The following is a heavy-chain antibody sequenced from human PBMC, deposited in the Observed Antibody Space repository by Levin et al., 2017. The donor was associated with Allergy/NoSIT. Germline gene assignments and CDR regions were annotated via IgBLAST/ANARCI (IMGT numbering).Heavy chain of an antibody. CDR2: INNDGSDT. CDR3: ARYFGSGTYTVDY. CDR1: GFTFSTYW. Sequence: GESLKISCAASGFTFSTYWMHWVRQAPGKGLVWVSRINNDGSDTTYADSVKGRFTISRDNAKNTLYLQMNSLRAEDTAVYYCARYFGSGTYTVDYWGQGTLVTVSS. D-gene: IGHD3-10*01. V-gene: IGHV3-74*01. J-gene: IGHJ4*02.